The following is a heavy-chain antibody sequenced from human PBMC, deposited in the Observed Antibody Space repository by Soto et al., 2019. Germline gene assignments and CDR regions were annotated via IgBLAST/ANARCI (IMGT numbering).Heavy chain of an antibody. CDR1: GFTFSTYA. V-gene: IGHV3-23*01. Sequence: GGSLRLSCAASGFTFSTYAMSWVRQAPGKGLEWVSAISGSGDSTYYADSVKGRFTIFRDDSKNALYLQMNSLRAEDTAVYYCAKSAYYNYIWGAMGLDYWGQGTLVTVSS. CDR3: AKSAYYNYIWGAMGLDY. J-gene: IGHJ4*02. D-gene: IGHD3-16*01. CDR2: ISGSGDST.